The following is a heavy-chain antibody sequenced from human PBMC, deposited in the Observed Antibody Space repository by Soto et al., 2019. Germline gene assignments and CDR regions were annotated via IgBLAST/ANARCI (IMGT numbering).Heavy chain of an antibody. J-gene: IGHJ6*02. CDR2: IIPIFARA. V-gene: IGHV1-69*01. CDR3: GGGEDCSRASCYSYYYYGMDF. Sequence: QVQLVQSGAEVKKPGSSVKVSCKTSGSTLSTYGVNWVRQAPGQGLEWMGAIIPIFARANYAQKYQDRVTIIADESTMRFYMGVSNVESVDPPDFYCGGGEDCSRASCYSYYYYGMDFWGQGTTVTVSS. D-gene: IGHD2-2*01. CDR1: GSTLSTYG.